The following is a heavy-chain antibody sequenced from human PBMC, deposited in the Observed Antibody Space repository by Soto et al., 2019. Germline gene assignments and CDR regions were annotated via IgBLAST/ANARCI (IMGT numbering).Heavy chain of an antibody. J-gene: IGHJ5*02. D-gene: IGHD3-10*01. CDR2: IYHSGDT. CDR3: ARMVRGGRGLDP. CDR1: GASINNGGYY. Sequence: QVQLQESGPGLVKPSQTLSLTCAVSGASINNGGYYWSWVRQHPEKGLEWLGHIYHSGDTYYNPSLKRRLTISVATSKNQFSLNLTSGTAADTAVYYCARMVRGGRGLDPWGQGTLVSVSS. V-gene: IGHV4-31*11.